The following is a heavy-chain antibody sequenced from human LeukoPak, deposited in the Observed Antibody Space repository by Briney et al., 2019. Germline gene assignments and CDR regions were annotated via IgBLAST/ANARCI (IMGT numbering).Heavy chain of an antibody. Sequence: SETLSLTCAVYGGSFSGYYWSGIRQPPGKGLEWIGEINHSGSTNYNPSLKSRGTISVDTSKNQFSLKLSSVTAADTAVYYCARGRRRSRVAGTRFDYWGQGTLVTVSS. V-gene: IGHV4-34*01. J-gene: IGHJ4*02. CDR2: INHSGST. CDR3: ARGRRRSRVAGTRFDY. D-gene: IGHD6-19*01. CDR1: GGSFSGYY.